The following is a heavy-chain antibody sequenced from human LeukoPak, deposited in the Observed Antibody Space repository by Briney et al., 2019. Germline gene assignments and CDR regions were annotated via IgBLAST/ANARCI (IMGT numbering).Heavy chain of an antibody. CDR3: ASRTSSQTRYYYYGMDV. J-gene: IGHJ6*02. Sequence: SVKVSCKASGYTCTSYHMHWVRLAPGQGLEWMGGIIPIFGTANYAQKFQGRVTITADESTSTAYMELSSLRSEDTAVYYCASRTSSQTRYYYYGMDVWGQGTTVTVSS. V-gene: IGHV1-69*13. CDR2: IIPIFGTA. CDR1: GYTCTSYH. D-gene: IGHD2-2*01.